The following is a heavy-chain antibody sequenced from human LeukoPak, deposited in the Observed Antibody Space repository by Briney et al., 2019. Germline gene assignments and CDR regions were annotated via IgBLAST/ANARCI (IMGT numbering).Heavy chain of an antibody. CDR1: GFTFTNYW. J-gene: IGHJ4*02. CDR3: TARRGGSRLDY. Sequence: GGSLRLSCEASGFTFTNYWMNWVRQAPGKGLEWVGFIRSKAYGGTTEYAASVKGRFTISREDSNSVAYVQMNSLKTEDTAVYYCTARRGGSRLDYWGQGTLVTVSS. V-gene: IGHV3-49*04. D-gene: IGHD1-26*01. CDR2: IRSKAYGGTT.